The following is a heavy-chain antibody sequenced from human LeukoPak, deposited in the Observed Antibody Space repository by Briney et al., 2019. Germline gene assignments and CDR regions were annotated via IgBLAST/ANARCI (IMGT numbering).Heavy chain of an antibody. Sequence: GGSLRLSWAASGFTFSSYEMNWVRQAPGKGLEWVSYISSTGRSIYYADSVKGRFTISRDNVKNSLYLQMNSLRAEDTAVYYCAREGMVRGAKDFWGQGTLVTDSS. V-gene: IGHV3-48*03. CDR1: GFTFSSYE. CDR2: ISSTGRSI. CDR3: AREGMVRGAKDF. D-gene: IGHD3-10*01. J-gene: IGHJ4*02.